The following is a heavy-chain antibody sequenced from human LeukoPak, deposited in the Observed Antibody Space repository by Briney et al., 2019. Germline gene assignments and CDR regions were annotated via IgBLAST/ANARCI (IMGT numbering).Heavy chain of an antibody. D-gene: IGHD3-22*01. CDR2: INQDGSEK. V-gene: IGHV3-7*01. Sequence: GGSLRLSCATSGFTFSSYWMSWVRQAPGKGLEWVAYINQDGSEKNYADSVKGRFTVSRDNAKNSLFLQMNSLRAEDTAVYYCAREGDSSGYPFDYWGQGTLVTVSS. CDR3: AREGDSSGYPFDY. CDR1: GFTFSSYW. J-gene: IGHJ4*02.